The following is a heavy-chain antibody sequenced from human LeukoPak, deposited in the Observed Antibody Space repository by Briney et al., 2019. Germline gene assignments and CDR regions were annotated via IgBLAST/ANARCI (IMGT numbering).Heavy chain of an antibody. CDR3: AKSPPRCSGGSCYGY. Sequence: GGSLRLSCAASGFTFSSFALSWVRQAPGKGLEWISGICGSGGRTDYADSVKGRFTISRDNSKNTLYLQMSSLRADDTALYYCAKSPPRCSGGSCYGYWGQGTLVTVSS. D-gene: IGHD2-15*01. J-gene: IGHJ4*02. CDR2: ICGSGGRT. CDR1: GFTFSSFA. V-gene: IGHV3-23*01.